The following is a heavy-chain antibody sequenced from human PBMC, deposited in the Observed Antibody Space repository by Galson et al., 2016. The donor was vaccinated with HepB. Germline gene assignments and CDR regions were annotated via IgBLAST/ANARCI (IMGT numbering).Heavy chain of an antibody. CDR1: GYTFTSYA. Sequence: SVKVSCKASGYTFTSYAFNWVRQAPGQGLEWMGWISAYNGNTNYAQKFQGRVTMTTDTSTGTAYMELRSLRSDDTAVYYCARISAARKIYYFDYWGQGTLVTVSS. CDR3: ARISAARKIYYFDY. CDR2: ISAYNGNT. J-gene: IGHJ4*02. D-gene: IGHD2-2*01. V-gene: IGHV1-18*01.